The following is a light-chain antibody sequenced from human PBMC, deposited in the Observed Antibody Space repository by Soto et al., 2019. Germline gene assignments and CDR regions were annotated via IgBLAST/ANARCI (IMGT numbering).Light chain of an antibody. CDR3: QSYDSSLRVYVV. CDR1: SANIGAGYD. V-gene: IGLV1-40*01. CDR2: GNN. Sequence: QSVLTQPPSVSGAPGQTITISCTGSSANIGAGYDVHWYQQFPGTAPKLLIHGNNYRPSGVSDRFSASKSGTSASLAITGLQAEDEADYYCQSYDSSLRVYVVFGGGTKVTVL. J-gene: IGLJ2*01.